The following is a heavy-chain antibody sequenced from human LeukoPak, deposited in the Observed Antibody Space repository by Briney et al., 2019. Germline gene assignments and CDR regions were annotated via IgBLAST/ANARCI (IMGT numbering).Heavy chain of an antibody. CDR2: INPSGGST. J-gene: IGHJ6*02. V-gene: IGHV1-46*03. CDR1: GYTFTSYY. Sequence: ASVKVSCKASGYTFTSYYMHWVRQAPGQGLEWMGIINPSGGSTSYAQKLQGRVTMTRDTSTSTVYMELSSLRSEDTAVYYCARDRHSAAAPVYGMDVWGQGTTVTVSS. CDR3: ARDRHSAAAPVYGMDV. D-gene: IGHD6-13*01.